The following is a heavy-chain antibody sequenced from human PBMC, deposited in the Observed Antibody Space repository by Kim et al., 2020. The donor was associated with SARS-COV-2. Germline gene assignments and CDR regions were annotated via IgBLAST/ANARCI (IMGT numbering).Heavy chain of an antibody. Sequence: NSGSTGDAQKFQGRVTMSRDTSTNTAYMELNSLRVEDTAVDYCARGERLDSWGQGTLVTVSS. CDR2: NSGST. CDR3: ARGERLDS. D-gene: IGHD1-26*01. J-gene: IGHJ4*02. V-gene: IGHV1-8*01.